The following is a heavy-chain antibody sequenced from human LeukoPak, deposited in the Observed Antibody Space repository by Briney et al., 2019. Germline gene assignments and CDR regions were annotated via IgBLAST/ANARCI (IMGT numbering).Heavy chain of an antibody. Sequence: PGGSLRLSCAASGFTFSSYGMHWVRQAPRKGLEWVAFIHYDGTNEYYADSVKGRFTISRDNFKNTLSLQMNGLRVEDTALYYCVNSGFDPWGRGTLVTVSS. D-gene: IGHD3-10*01. CDR1: GFTFSSYG. CDR3: VNSGFDP. J-gene: IGHJ5*02. V-gene: IGHV3-30*02. CDR2: IHYDGTNE.